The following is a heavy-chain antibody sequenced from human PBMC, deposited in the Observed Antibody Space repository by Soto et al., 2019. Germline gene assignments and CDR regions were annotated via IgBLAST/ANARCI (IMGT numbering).Heavy chain of an antibody. CDR3: AREGPRYCSSTSCTDLDY. CDR1: GYTFTSYG. CDR2: ISAYNGNT. J-gene: IGHJ4*02. Sequence: GASVKVSCKASGYTFTSYGISWVRQAPGQGLEWMGWISAYNGNTNYAQKLQGRVTMTTDTSTSTAYMELRSLGSDDTAVYYCAREGPRYCSSTSCTDLDYWGQGTLVTVSS. D-gene: IGHD2-2*01. V-gene: IGHV1-18*01.